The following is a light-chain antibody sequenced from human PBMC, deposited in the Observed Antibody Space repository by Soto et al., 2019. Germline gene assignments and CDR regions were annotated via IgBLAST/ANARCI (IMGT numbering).Light chain of an antibody. CDR3: CSYAASSSFYV. CDR2: EGS. V-gene: IGLV2-23*01. J-gene: IGLJ1*01. Sequence: QSALTQPASVSGSPGQSITISCTGTSSDVGSYNLVSWYQQHPGKAPKLMIYEGSKRPSGVSNRFSGSKSGNTASLTISGLQDEDEADYYCCSYAASSSFYVFGTGTKLTVL. CDR1: SSDVGSYNL.